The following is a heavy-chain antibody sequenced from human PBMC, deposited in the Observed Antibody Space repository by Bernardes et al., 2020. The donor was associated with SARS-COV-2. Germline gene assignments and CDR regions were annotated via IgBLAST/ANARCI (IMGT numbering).Heavy chain of an antibody. D-gene: IGHD3-22*01. CDR1: GGSINSGDYY. CDR3: ARVMGYYDYSGLDY. Sequence: SETLSLTRTVSGGSINSGDYYWSWIRQPPGKGLEWIGNIYYSGSTYYNPSLKSRVTISLDTSKNQFSLKLSSVTAADTAVYYCARVMGYYDYSGLDYWGQGTLVTVSS. CDR2: IYYSGST. J-gene: IGHJ4*02. V-gene: IGHV4-30-4*01.